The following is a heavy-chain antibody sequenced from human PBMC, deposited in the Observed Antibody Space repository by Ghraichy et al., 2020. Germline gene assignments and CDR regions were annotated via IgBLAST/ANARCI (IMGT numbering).Heavy chain of an antibody. Sequence: GGSLRLSCAPSGFTFSNYDMHWVRQAPGKGLEWVAVILHDGRNPYYGDSVRGRFTISRDNSKSTVSLQMNSLSFEDTALYYCARAAWGMPTNWYFDLWGRGTLVTVSS. J-gene: IGHJ2*01. V-gene: IGHV3-30*03. CDR1: GFTFSNYD. D-gene: IGHD3-16*01. CDR3: ARAAWGMPTNWYFDL. CDR2: ILHDGRNP.